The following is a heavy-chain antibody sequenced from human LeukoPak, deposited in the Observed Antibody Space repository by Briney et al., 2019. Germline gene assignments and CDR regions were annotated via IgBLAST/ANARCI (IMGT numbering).Heavy chain of an antibody. V-gene: IGHV3-33*01. D-gene: IGHD6-19*01. J-gene: IGHJ4*02. Sequence: PGGSLRLSCAASGFSFSDYGMQWVRQAPGKGLEWVAVIWYDGSKKYYTDSVKGRFTISRDNSKNTLYLEMDSLRVDDTAVYYCARDRRSSGWFSDYWGQGTLVTVSS. CDR1: GFSFSDYG. CDR2: IWYDGSKK. CDR3: ARDRRSSGWFSDY.